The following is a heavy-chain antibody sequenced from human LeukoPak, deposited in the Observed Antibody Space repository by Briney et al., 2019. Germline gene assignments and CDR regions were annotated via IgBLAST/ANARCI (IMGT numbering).Heavy chain of an antibody. CDR1: GGSISNYY. Sequence: PSETLSLTCTVSGGSISNYYWSWIRQPPGKGLEWIGYIYYSWSTNYNPSLKSRVTISVDTSKNQLSMELRFLTAADTAVYYCATSHDVKTAPYDLWGQGTLVTVSS. J-gene: IGHJ5*02. CDR2: IYYSWST. D-gene: IGHD2-21*01. V-gene: IGHV4-59*08. CDR3: ATSHDVKTAPYDL.